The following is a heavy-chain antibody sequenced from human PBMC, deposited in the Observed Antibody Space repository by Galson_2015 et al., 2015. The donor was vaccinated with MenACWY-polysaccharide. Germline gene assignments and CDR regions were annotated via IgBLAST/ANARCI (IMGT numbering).Heavy chain of an antibody. Sequence: SLRLSCAASGFTFSTYAMSWVRQAPGKGLEWVSGISGSGGNTYYADSVKGRFTISRDSSKNTLYLQTNSLRAEDTALYYCAKADDFWGGYFTAHYFDYWGQGTLVTVSS. D-gene: IGHD3-3*01. J-gene: IGHJ4*02. CDR1: GFTFSTYA. CDR2: ISGSGGNT. V-gene: IGHV3-23*01. CDR3: AKADDFWGGYFTAHYFDY.